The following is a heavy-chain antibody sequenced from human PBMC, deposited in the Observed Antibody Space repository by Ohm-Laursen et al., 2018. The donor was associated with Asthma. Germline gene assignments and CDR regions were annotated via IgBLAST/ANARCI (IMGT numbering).Heavy chain of an antibody. CDR2: IKSKTDGGTT. CDR1: GLPFSNFW. V-gene: IGHV3-15*01. D-gene: IGHD6-6*01. J-gene: IGHJ6*02. Sequence: SLRLSCTASGLPFSNFWMTWVRQAPGKGLEWVGRIKSKTDGGTTDYAAPVKGRFTISRDDSKNTLYLLMNSLKTEDTAVYYCTTDLTSSSTYYYYFYGMDVWGQGTTATVSS. CDR3: TTDLTSSSTYYYYFYGMDV.